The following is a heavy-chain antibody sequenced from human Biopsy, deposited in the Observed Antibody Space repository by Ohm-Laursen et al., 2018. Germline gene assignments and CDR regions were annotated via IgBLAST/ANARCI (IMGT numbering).Heavy chain of an antibody. CDR3: AKVSPTILSSFDY. CDR2: ITSSGAST. D-gene: IGHD3-9*01. V-gene: IGHV3-23*01. CDR1: GFPFTGFS. J-gene: IGHJ4*02. Sequence: SLRLSCAASGFPFTGFSVDWVRQAPGKGLEWVSSITSSGASTDFADSVKGRFTISRDNSKNTLYLQMNSLRAEDTAVYYCAKVSPTILSSFDYWGQGTLVTVSS.